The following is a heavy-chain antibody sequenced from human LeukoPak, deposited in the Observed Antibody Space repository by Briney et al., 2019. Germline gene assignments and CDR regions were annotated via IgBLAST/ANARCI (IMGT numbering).Heavy chain of an antibody. D-gene: IGHD6-6*01. CDR2: ISDSSTYS. CDR1: GFTFSDYY. Sequence: PGGSLRLSCAASGFTFSDYYMSWVRQAPGKGLEWVSYISDSSTYSKYADSVKGRFTISRDNAKNSLYLQMNSLGAEDTAVYYCARSYSSYSFDYWGQGTLVTVSS. J-gene: IGHJ4*02. CDR3: ARSYSSYSFDY. V-gene: IGHV3-11*03.